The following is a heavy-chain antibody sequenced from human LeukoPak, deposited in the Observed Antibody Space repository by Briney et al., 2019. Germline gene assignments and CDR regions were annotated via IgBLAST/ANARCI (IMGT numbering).Heavy chain of an antibody. Sequence: ASVKVSCKASGYTFTSYYMHWVRQAPGQGLEWMGIINPSGGSTSYAQKFQGRVTMTRDTSTSTVYMELSSLRSEDTAVYYCARDLGDTIFGVVITPPFDYWGQGTLVTVSS. V-gene: IGHV1-46*01. CDR2: INPSGGST. CDR1: GYTFTSYY. J-gene: IGHJ4*02. CDR3: ARDLGDTIFGVVITPPFDY. D-gene: IGHD3-3*01.